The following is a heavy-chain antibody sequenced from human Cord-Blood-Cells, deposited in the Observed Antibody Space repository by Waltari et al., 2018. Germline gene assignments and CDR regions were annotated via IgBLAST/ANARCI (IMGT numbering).Heavy chain of an antibody. D-gene: IGHD6-13*01. V-gene: IGHV3-30-3*01. CDR3: ARDLGASGIAAAGDY. J-gene: IGHJ4*02. CDR1: GFTFSSYA. Sequence: QVQLVESGGGVVQPGRSLRLSCAASGFTFSSYAMHWVRQAPGKGLDWVAVISYDGSNKYYADSVKGRFTISRDNSKNTLYLQMNSLRAEDTAVYYCARDLGASGIAAAGDYWGQGTLVTVSS. CDR2: ISYDGSNK.